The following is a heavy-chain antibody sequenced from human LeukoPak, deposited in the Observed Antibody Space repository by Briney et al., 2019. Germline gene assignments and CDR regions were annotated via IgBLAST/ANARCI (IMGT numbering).Heavy chain of an antibody. J-gene: IGHJ4*02. CDR1: GFTFSSYS. Sequence: GGSLRLSCAASGFTFSSYSMNWVRQAPGKGLEWASFISSSSSYIYYADSVKGRFTISRDNAKNSLYLQMNSLRAEDTAVYYCAREADTAAFDYWGQGTLVTVSS. CDR3: AREADTAAFDY. V-gene: IGHV3-21*01. CDR2: ISSSSSYI. D-gene: IGHD3-9*01.